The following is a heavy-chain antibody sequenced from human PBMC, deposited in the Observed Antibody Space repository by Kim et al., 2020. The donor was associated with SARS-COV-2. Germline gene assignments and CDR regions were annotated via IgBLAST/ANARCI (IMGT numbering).Heavy chain of an antibody. CDR3: AKARIKWNDYYYGMDV. V-gene: IGHV3-30*18. CDR2: ISYDGSSK. D-gene: IGHD1-20*01. CDR1: GFTFSSYG. Sequence: GRTLRLSCAASGFTFSSYGIHWVRQAPGKGLEWVAVISYDGSSKYYADSVKGRLSISRDISKNMMYLQLNSLRAEDTAVYYCAKARIKWNDYYYGMDVWGPGTXFTXSS. J-gene: IGHJ6*02.